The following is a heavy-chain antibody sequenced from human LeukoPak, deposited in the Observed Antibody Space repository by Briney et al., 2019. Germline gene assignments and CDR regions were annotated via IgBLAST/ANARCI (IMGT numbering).Heavy chain of an antibody. CDR1: GFTFSSYS. CDR2: ISSSSSTI. J-gene: IGHJ4*02. Sequence: GGSLRLACGASGFTFSSYSMNWVRQAPGKGLEWVSYISSSSSTIYYADSVKGRFTISRDNAKNSLYLQMNSLRAEDTAAYYCARGRDYCGGDCYLDYWGQGTLVTVSS. D-gene: IGHD2-21*02. V-gene: IGHV3-48*04. CDR3: ARGRDYCGGDCYLDY.